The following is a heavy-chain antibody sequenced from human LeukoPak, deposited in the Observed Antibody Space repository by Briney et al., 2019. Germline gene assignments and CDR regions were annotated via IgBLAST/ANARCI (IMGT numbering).Heavy chain of an antibody. Sequence: ASVKVSCKASGYTFTSYYMHWVRQAPGQGLEWMGIINPSGGSTSYAQKFQGRVTMTRDTSTSTVYMELSSLRSEDTAVYYCARGPDTYCGGDCRAAQSDYWGQGTLVTVSS. CDR3: ARGPDTYCGGDCRAAQSDY. CDR2: INPSGGST. CDR1: GYTFTSYY. V-gene: IGHV1-46*01. J-gene: IGHJ4*02. D-gene: IGHD2-21*02.